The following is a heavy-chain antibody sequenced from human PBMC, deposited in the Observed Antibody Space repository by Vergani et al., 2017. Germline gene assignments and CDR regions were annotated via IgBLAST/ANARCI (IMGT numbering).Heavy chain of an antibody. J-gene: IGHJ4*02. V-gene: IGHV1-2*02. CDR1: GYPFTGYY. D-gene: IGHD1-26*01. Sequence: QVQLVQSGAEVKKPGASLQVSCQASGYPFTGYYMHWVRQAPGQGLEWRGWINPNSGGPNYAQKFQGRVTMTRDTSISTAYMELSRLRSDDTAVYYCAGYSGSRPHWGQGTLVTVSS. CDR2: INPNSGGP. CDR3: AGYSGSRPH.